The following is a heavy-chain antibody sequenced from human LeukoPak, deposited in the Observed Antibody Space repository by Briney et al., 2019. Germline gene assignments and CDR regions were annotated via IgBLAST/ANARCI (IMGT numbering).Heavy chain of an antibody. J-gene: IGHJ4*02. CDR2: IYYSGST. Sequence: SETLSLTCTVSGGSISSYYWSWIRQPPGKGLEWIGYIYYSGSTNYNPSLKSRVTISVDTSKNQFSLKLSSVTAADTAVYYCAREDSGSYWIRGSFDYWGQGTLVTVSS. CDR1: GGSISSYY. V-gene: IGHV4-59*12. D-gene: IGHD1-26*01. CDR3: AREDSGSYWIRGSFDY.